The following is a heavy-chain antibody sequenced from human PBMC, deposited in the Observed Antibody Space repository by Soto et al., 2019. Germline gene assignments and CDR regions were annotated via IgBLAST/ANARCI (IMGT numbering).Heavy chain of an antibody. D-gene: IGHD5-12*01. CDR2: IYHSGST. V-gene: IGHV4-4*02. CDR3: ARDPSPGYSGYDISP. J-gene: IGHJ5*02. Sequence: PSETLSLTCAVSGGSISSSNWWGWVRQPPGKGLEWIGEIYHSGSTNYNPSLKSRVTISVDKSKNQFSLKLSSVTAADTAVCYCARDPSPGYSGYDISPWGQGTLVTVSS. CDR1: GGSISSSNW.